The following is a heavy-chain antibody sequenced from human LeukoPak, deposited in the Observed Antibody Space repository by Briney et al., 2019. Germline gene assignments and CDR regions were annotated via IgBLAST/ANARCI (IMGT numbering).Heavy chain of an antibody. J-gene: IGHJ6*03. Sequence: PGGSLRLSCAPSGFTFTDYSMNWVRQAPGKGLEWVASISTVSTYTFYADSVKGRFSISRDNVRNLLYLQMSSLGAEDTAVYYCVRDGSGFYLYNYMDVWGKGTTVTVSS. V-gene: IGHV3-21*06. CDR1: GFTFTDYS. CDR2: ISTVSTYT. D-gene: IGHD6-25*01. CDR3: VRDGSGFYLYNYMDV.